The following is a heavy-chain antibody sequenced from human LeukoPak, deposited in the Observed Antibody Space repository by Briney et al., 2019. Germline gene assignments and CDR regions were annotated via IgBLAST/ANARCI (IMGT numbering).Heavy chain of an antibody. CDR2: ISSSISYI. CDR3: AREYCSSTSCYPNTFDI. CDR1: GFTFSSYT. Sequence: GGSLRLSCAASGFTFSSYTMNWVRQAPGKGLEWVSSISSSISYIYYADSVKGRFTISIDNAKNSLYLQMNSLRAEDTAIYYCAREYCSSTSCYPNTFDIWGQGTMVTVSS. V-gene: IGHV3-21*01. J-gene: IGHJ3*02. D-gene: IGHD2-2*01.